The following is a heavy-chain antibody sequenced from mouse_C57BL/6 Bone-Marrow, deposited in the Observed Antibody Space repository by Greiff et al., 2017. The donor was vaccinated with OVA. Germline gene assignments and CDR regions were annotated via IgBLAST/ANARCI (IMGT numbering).Heavy chain of an antibody. D-gene: IGHD1-1*01. Sequence: QVQLQQPGAELVRPGSSVKLSCKASGYTFTSYWMHWVKQRPIQGLEWIGNIDPSDSETHYNQKFKDKATLTVDKSSSTAYMQLSSLTSEDSAVYYCARSNYGSSYTSYYYAMDYWGQGTSVTVSS. V-gene: IGHV1-52*01. CDR1: GYTFTSYW. CDR2: IDPSDSET. CDR3: ARSNYGSSYTSYYYAMDY. J-gene: IGHJ4*01.